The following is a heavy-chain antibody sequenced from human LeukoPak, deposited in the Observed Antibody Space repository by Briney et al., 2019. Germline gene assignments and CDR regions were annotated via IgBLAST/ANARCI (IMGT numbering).Heavy chain of an antibody. CDR1: GFTVSSNY. J-gene: IGHJ4*02. CDR2: IYSGGST. CDR3: ARTYGSGSYSGFAF. D-gene: IGHD3-10*01. V-gene: IGHV3-53*01. Sequence: PGGSLRLSCAASGFTVSSNYMSWVRQAPGKGLEWVSVIYSGGSTYYADSVKGRFTTSRDNAKNSVYLQMNSLRAEDTAVYYCARTYGSGSYSGFAFWGQGTLVTVSS.